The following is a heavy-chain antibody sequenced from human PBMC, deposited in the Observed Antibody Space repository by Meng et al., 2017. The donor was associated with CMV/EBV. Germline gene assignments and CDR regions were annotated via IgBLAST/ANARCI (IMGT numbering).Heavy chain of an antibody. CDR3: AREKDGYNPYYYGMDV. CDR2: ISWNSGSI. V-gene: IGHV3-9*01. J-gene: IGHJ6*02. D-gene: IGHD5-24*01. Sequence: GGSLRLSCAASGFTFDDYAMHWVRQAPGKGLEWVSGISWNSGSIGYADSVKGRFTISRDNAKNSLYLQMNSLRAEDTAVYYCAREKDGYNPYYYGMDVWGQGTTVTVSS. CDR1: GFTFDDYA.